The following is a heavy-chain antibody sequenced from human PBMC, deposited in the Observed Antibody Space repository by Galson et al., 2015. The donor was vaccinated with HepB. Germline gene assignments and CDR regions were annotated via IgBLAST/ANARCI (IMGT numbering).Heavy chain of an antibody. Sequence: SMRLSRAASGFTLSAYYMKWIRQAPGKGLEWVSYIGPSSYDTIYADSVKGRFTISRDNAKNSLYLQMDSLRVEDTAVYYCVRKAREAEVWGKGTTVTVSS. J-gene: IGHJ6*04. D-gene: IGHD6-6*01. CDR3: VRKAREAEV. V-gene: IGHV3-11*06. CDR2: IGPSSYDT. CDR1: GFTLSAYY.